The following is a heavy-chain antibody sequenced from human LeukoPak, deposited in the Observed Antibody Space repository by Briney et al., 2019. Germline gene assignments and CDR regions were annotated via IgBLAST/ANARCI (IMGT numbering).Heavy chain of an antibody. CDR3: ARESGYHGSGFDP. J-gene: IGHJ5*02. Sequence: PGGSLRLSCEVSGFTFSRYWIHWGRQAPGKGLVWVSRINPDGTTTNYADSVKGRFTISRDNAKNTLYLQMNSLRDEDTAVYYCARESGYHGSGFDPWGQGTLVTVSS. CDR1: GFTFSRYW. CDR2: INPDGTTT. D-gene: IGHD3-10*01. V-gene: IGHV3-74*01.